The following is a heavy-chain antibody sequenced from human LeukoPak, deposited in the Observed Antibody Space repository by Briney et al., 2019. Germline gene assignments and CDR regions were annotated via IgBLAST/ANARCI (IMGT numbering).Heavy chain of an antibody. CDR2: INHSGST. V-gene: IGHV4-34*01. J-gene: IGHJ4*02. D-gene: IGHD2-2*01. CDR3: ARKRGRSPAVYYFDY. CDR1: GGSFSGYY. Sequence: SETLSLTCAVYGGSFSGYYWSWIRQPPGKGLEWIGEINHSGSTNYNPSLKSRVTISVDTSKNQFSLKLSSVTAADTAVYYCARKRGRSPAVYYFDYWGQGTLVTVSS.